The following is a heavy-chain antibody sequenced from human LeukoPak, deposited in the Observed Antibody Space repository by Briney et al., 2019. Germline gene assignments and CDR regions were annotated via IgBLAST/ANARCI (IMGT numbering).Heavy chain of an antibody. CDR3: ARPSSANWHPHPYRMDV. D-gene: IGHD1-1*01. V-gene: IGHV1-18*04. CDR1: GDIFRRYG. Sequence: ASVKVSCKASGDIFRRYGVTWARQAPGQGPEWMGWVRPYNGDPEYAQKFQGRVTMSTDTSTDTSYMELRSLGSDDTAVYYCARPSSANWHPHPYRMDVWGQGTTVIVSS. J-gene: IGHJ6*02. CDR2: VRPYNGDP.